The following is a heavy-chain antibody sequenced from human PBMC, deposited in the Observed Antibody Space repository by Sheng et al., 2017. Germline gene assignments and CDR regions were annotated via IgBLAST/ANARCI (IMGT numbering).Heavy chain of an antibody. D-gene: IGHD2-21*01. Sequence: QVQLQESGPGLVKPSETLSLTCSVSGYSISSGHYWGWIRQPPGKGPEWIGSMYHSGSTNYNPSLNSRVAMSLDTSKNQFSLKLSSVTAADTAVYYCARGRHIGSLXDASDMWGQGTMVTVSP. V-gene: IGHV4-38-2*02. CDR3: ARGRHIGSLXDASDM. J-gene: IGHJ3*02. CDR1: GYSISSGHY. CDR2: MYHSGST.